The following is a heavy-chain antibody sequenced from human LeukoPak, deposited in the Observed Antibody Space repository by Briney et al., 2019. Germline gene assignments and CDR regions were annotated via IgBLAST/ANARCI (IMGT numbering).Heavy chain of an antibody. D-gene: IGHD2-15*01. Sequence: PSETLPLTCTVSGGSISSYYWSWIRQPPGKGLEWIGYIYYSGSTNYNPSLKSRVTISVDTSKNQFSLKLSSVTAADTAVYYCARAVVAATSYYFDYWGQGTLVTVSS. CDR3: ARAVVAATSYYFDY. J-gene: IGHJ4*02. CDR1: GGSISSYY. CDR2: IYYSGST. V-gene: IGHV4-59*01.